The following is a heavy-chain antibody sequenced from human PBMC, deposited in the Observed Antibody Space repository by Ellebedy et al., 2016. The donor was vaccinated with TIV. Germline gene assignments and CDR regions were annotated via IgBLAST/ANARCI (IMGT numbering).Heavy chain of an antibody. J-gene: IGHJ3*01. D-gene: IGHD4-23*01. CDR2: ISDSGANT. CDR3: ARDPVGVGPAFDV. Sequence: PGGSLRLSCVASGFTFSSYAMCWVRQAPGKGLEWVSTISDSGANTYFPDSVKGRFTISRDNSKDTRFLQMNSLRAEETAIYFCARDPVGVGPAFDVWGQGKMVTVSS. CDR1: GFTFSSYA. V-gene: IGHV3-23*01.